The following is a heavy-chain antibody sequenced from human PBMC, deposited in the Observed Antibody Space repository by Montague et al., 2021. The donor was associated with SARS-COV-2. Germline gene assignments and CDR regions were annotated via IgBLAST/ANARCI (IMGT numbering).Heavy chain of an antibody. J-gene: IGHJ6*02. D-gene: IGHD1-20*01. V-gene: IGHV4-39*01. CDR3: ARRVTGTTVHYYYCGMDV. CDR1: GGSISSSSYY. CDR2: IYYSGGT. Sequence: SETLSLTCTVSGGSISSSSYYWGWIRQPPGKGLEWIGSIYYSGGTYYNPSLKSRVTISVDTSKNQFSLKLSSVTAADTAVYYCARRVTGTTVHYYYCGMDVWGQGTTVTVSS.